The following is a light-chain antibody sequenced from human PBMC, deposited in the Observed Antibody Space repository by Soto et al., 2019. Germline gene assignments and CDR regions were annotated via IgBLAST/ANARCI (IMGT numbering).Light chain of an antibody. J-gene: IGKJ5*01. CDR3: QQSYSTPRNT. CDR2: AAS. CDR1: QSIRNY. Sequence: DIQMTQSPSSLSASVGDRVTITCRASQSIRNYVNWYQHKPGKAPKLLLYAASSLQSGVPSRFSGSGSGTDFTLTTRSLQPEDFATYYCQQSYSTPRNTFGQGTRLEIK. V-gene: IGKV1-39*01.